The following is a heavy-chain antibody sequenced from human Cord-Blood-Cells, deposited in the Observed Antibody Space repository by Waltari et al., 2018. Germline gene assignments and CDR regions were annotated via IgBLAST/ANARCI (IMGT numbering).Heavy chain of an antibody. D-gene: IGHD6-13*01. Sequence: EVQLVESGGGLVQPGGSLRLSCAASGFTVSSNYMSWVRQAPGKGLEWVSVIYSGGRTYYADAVKGRFTISRHNSKNTRYLQMNSLRAEDTAVYYCAGIAAAGNDAFDIWGQGTMVTVSS. CDR3: AGIAAAGNDAFDI. CDR1: GFTVSSNY. CDR2: IYSGGRT. J-gene: IGHJ3*02. V-gene: IGHV3-53*04.